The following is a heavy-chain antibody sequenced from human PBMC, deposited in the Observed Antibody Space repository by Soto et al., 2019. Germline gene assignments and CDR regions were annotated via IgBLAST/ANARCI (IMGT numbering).Heavy chain of an antibody. V-gene: IGHV1-2*04. CDR3: ARAGYCSSTSCFPVYYYYGMDV. D-gene: IGHD2-2*01. CDR2: INPNSGGT. J-gene: IGHJ6*02. CDR1: GYTFTGYY. Sequence: VSVKVSCKASGYTFTGYYMHWVRQAPGQGLEWMGWINPNSGGTNYAQKFQGWVTMTRDTSISTAYMELSRLRSDDTAVYYCARAGYCSSTSCFPVYYYYGMDVWGQGTTVTVSS.